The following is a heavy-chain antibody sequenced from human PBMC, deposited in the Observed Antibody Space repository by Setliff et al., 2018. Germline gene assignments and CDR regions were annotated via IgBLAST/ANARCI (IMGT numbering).Heavy chain of an antibody. CDR1: GFTFGDYA. J-gene: IGHJ6*03. CDR3: TTSISEDYDYGENEGVYYYYYYMDV. D-gene: IGHD4-17*01. Sequence: PGGSLRLSCSASGFTFGDYAVSWFRQAPGKGLEWVSLIKSQAYGATTDYAASVQGRFTISRDDSKRIAYLQMNSLKTEDTAVYYCTTSISEDYDYGENEGVYYYYYYMDVWGKGTTVTVSS. V-gene: IGHV3-49*03. CDR2: IKSQAYGATT.